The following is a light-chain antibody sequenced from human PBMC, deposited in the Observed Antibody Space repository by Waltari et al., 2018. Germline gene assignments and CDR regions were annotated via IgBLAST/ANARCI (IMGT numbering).Light chain of an antibody. CDR3: VLYIGSGIWV. Sequence: QTAVTQEPSFSVSPGGTVTLTCGLSSGSVSISHYPSWHQQTPGQPPRTLIYTTDTRSSGVPDRFIGSILGDKAALTITGAQEEDESVYYCVLYIGSGIWVFGGGTKLTVL. CDR2: TTD. J-gene: IGLJ3*02. CDR1: SGSVSISHY. V-gene: IGLV8-61*01.